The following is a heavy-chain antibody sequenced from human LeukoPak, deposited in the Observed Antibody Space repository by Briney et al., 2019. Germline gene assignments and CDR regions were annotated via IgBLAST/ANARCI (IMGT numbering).Heavy chain of an antibody. CDR1: GGTFSSYA. CDR2: ISAYNGNT. CDR3: ARVQIGYSSSWPDY. Sequence: ASVKVSRKASGGTFSSYAISWVRQAPGQGLEWMGWISAYNGNTNYAQKLQGRVTMTTDTSTSTAYMELRSLRSDDTAVYYCARVQIGYSSSWPDYWGQGTLVTVSS. V-gene: IGHV1-18*01. J-gene: IGHJ4*02. D-gene: IGHD6-13*01.